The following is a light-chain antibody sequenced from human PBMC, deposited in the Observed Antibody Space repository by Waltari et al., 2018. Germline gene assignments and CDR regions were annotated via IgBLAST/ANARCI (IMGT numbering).Light chain of an antibody. V-gene: IGLV1-51*02. J-gene: IGLJ7*01. CDR1: SSNIGNHY. Sequence: QSVLTQPPSVSAAPGQRVTISCSGGSSNIGNHYVSWYRQFPGTAPKLLIYEDSERPSGIPGRVSGSKSGTSATLDITGLQAGDEADYYCGTWDSSLSGAVFGGGTHLTVL. CDR2: EDS. CDR3: GTWDSSLSGAV.